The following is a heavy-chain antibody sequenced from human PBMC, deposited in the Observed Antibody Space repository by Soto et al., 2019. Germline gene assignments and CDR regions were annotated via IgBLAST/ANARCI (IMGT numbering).Heavy chain of an antibody. Sequence: KSSETLSLTCTLSGVSITSGAYYWTWVRQHPGKGLEWIGYIYYNGNTYFSPSLKSRLTISIDTSKNQFSLKLSSVTAADTAMYYCARARLRAVYAFDFWGKGTMVTVSS. J-gene: IGHJ3*01. CDR1: GVSITSGAYY. V-gene: IGHV4-31*03. D-gene: IGHD4-17*01. CDR2: IYYNGNT. CDR3: ARARLRAVYAFDF.